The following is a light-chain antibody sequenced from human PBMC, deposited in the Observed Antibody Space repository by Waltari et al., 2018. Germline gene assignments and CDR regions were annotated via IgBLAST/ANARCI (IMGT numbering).Light chain of an antibody. CDR1: LSNIGTHY. CDR2: LTQ. CDR3: ATRDEGPTVV. J-gene: IGLJ2*01. V-gene: IGLV1-47*01. Sequence: QSVLTQPPSASGTPGQRVTISCSGSLSNIGTHYVYWYQQLPGTAPKLLIYLTQQRPSGVPDRFSASKSGTSASLAISGLRFEDEGDYYCATRDEGPTVVFGGGTKVTVL.